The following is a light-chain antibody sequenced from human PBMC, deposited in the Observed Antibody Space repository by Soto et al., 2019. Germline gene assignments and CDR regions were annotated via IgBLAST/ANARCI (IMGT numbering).Light chain of an antibody. CDR2: DAS. Sequence: VVLTQSPSTLSLSTGERATLSCRASQSVSSYLAWYQQKPGQAPRLLIYDASNRATGIPARFSGSGSGTDFTLTISSLEPEDFAVYYCQQRSNWPITFGQGTRLAIK. V-gene: IGKV3-11*01. CDR3: QQRSNWPIT. J-gene: IGKJ5*01. CDR1: QSVSSY.